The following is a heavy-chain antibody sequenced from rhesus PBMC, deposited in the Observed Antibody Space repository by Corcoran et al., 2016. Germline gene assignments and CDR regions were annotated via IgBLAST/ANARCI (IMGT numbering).Heavy chain of an antibody. CDR1: GGSVSSSNW. J-gene: IGHJ6*01. CDR3: ARRSPDYYGLDS. Sequence: QVQLQESGPGLVKPSETLSLTCAVSGGSVSSSNWWSWIRQPPGKGLEWIGYISGSSCSTYYNPSLKSRVTISTDTSKNQFSLKLSSVTAADTAVYYCARRSPDYYGLDSWGQGVVVTVSS. D-gene: IGHD6-13*01. V-gene: IGHV4-65*01. CDR2: ISGSSCST.